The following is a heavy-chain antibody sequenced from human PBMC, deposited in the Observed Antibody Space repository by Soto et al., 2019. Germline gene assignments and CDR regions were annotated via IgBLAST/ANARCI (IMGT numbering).Heavy chain of an antibody. V-gene: IGHV3-23*01. CDR1: GFTFSSYA. Sequence: GGSLRLSCAASGFTFSSYAMSWVRQAPGKGLEWVSAISGSGGSTYYADSVKGRFTISRDNSKNTLYLQMNSLRAEDPAVYYCATASIAAAGTDYWGQGTLVTVSS. CDR2: ISGSGGST. J-gene: IGHJ4*02. CDR3: ATASIAAAGTDY. D-gene: IGHD6-13*01.